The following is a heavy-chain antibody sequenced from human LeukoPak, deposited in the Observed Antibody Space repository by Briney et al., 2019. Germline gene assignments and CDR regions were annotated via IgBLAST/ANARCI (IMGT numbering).Heavy chain of an antibody. J-gene: IGHJ4*02. CDR1: GFTFTNAW. CDR2: ISGSGGST. D-gene: IGHD7-27*01. Sequence: GGSLRLSCAASGFTFTNAWLSWVRQAPGKGLEWVSAISGSGGSTYYADSVKGRFTISRDNSKNTLYLQMNSLRAEDTAVYYCAKDQDWGWGQGTLVTVSS. V-gene: IGHV3-23*01. CDR3: AKDQDWG.